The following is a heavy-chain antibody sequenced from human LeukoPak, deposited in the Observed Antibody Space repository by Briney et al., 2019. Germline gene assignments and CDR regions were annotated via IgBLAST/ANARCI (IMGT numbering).Heavy chain of an antibody. CDR2: VYSRGIA. CDR3: ARNALLSDSDYGMDV. D-gene: IGHD3-9*01. J-gene: IGHJ6*02. CDR1: GDSISNYY. V-gene: IGHV4-4*07. Sequence: SETLSLTCTVSGDSISNYYWSWIRQPAGKGLEWIGRVYSRGIANYSPSLKSRVTMSVDVSKNQFSLKVTSVTAADTAVYYCARNALLSDSDYGMDVWGQGTTVTVSS.